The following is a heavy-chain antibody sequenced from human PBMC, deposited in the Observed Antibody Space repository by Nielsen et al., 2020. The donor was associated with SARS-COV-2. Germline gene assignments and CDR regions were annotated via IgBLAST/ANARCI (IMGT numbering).Heavy chain of an antibody. J-gene: IGHJ4*02. V-gene: IGHV4-59*01. Sequence: WIRQPPGKGLEWIGYIFSSGSTNYNPSLKSRVTISVDTSKNQFSLNLSSVTTADTAVYYCARVNYFGSGGYYRFDYWGQGTLVTVSS. CDR2: IFSSGST. D-gene: IGHD3-10*01. CDR3: ARVNYFGSGGYYRFDY.